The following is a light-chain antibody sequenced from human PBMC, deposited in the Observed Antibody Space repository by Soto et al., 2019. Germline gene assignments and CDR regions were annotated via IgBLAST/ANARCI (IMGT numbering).Light chain of an antibody. CDR3: QQDGSSPWT. V-gene: IGKV3-20*01. CDR1: QSVRSSY. Sequence: EFVLTQSPGTLSLSPGDRAILSCRASQSVRSSYLAWYQQKPGQAPRLRIYGASSRATGIPDRFSSSGSGTDFTLTISRREPEDFAVYYCQQDGSSPWTFGQGTKV. CDR2: GAS. J-gene: IGKJ1*01.